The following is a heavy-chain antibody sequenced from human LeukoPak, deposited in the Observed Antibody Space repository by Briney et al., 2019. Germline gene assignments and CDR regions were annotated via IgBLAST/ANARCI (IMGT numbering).Heavy chain of an antibody. V-gene: IGHV4-39*01. J-gene: IGHJ1*01. Sequence: SETLSLTCTVSGGSISSSSYYWGWIRQPPGKGLEWIGSIYYSGSTYHNPSLKSRVTISVDTSKNQFSLKLSSVTAADTAVYYCARPGIECGYSSGCPFQHWGQGTLVTVSS. D-gene: IGHD6-19*01. CDR1: GGSISSSSYY. CDR3: ARPGIECGYSSGCPFQH. CDR2: IYYSGST.